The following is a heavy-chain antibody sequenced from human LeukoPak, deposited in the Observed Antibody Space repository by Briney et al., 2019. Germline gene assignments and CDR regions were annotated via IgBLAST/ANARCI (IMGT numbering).Heavy chain of an antibody. CDR3: AKVHGSGSYRFDF. D-gene: IGHD3-10*01. CDR2: VTGTGGNT. V-gene: IGHV3-23*01. CDR1: GFTFDSYA. J-gene: IGHJ4*02. Sequence: GGSLRLSCEGSGFTFDSYAMSWVRQSPGKGLEWVSAVTGTGGNTYHADSVKDRFTISRDNSKNTVYLQMNSPRAEDTAIYYCAKVHGSGSYRFDFWGQGTLVTVSS.